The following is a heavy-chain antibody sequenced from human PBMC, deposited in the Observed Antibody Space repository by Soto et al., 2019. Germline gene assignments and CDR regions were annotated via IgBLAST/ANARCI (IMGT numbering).Heavy chain of an antibody. J-gene: IGHJ3*02. D-gene: IGHD6-13*01. CDR2: VYYSGLT. CDR3: ARGAGQQLVPPDGAFDI. Sequence: PSETLSLTCSVSGASIRSSISYWGWIRQSPGKGLDWIGSVYYSGLTHYNPSFRGRVAIFVDTSKNQFSLKLSSVTAADTAVYYCARGAGQQLVPPDGAFDIWGQGTRVTVSS. V-gene: IGHV4-39*01. CDR1: GASIRSSISY.